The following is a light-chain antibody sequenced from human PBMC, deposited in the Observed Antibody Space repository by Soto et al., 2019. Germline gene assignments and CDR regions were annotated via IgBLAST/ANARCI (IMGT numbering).Light chain of an antibody. CDR2: EVS. CDR1: SSDVGSYNL. Sequence: QSVLTQPASVSGSPGQSITISCTGTSSDVGSYNLVSWYQQHPGKAPKLMIYEVSKRPSGVSNRSSGSKSGNTASLTISGLQAEDEADYYCCSYAGSTTLYVFGTGTKSPS. CDR3: CSYAGSTTLYV. J-gene: IGLJ1*01. V-gene: IGLV2-23*02.